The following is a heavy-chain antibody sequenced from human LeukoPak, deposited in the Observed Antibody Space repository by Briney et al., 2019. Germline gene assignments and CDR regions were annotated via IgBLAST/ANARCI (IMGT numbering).Heavy chain of an antibody. D-gene: IGHD1-26*01. CDR3: VTHSGRYYYY. CDR1: GYTLTELA. Sequence: ASVKVSYKVSGYTLTELAMHWVRQAPGKGLEWMGGFDPEDGETIYAQKFQGRVTMTEDTSTDTAYMDLSSLRSEDTAVYYCVTHSGRYYYYWGQGTLVTVSS. J-gene: IGHJ4*02. V-gene: IGHV1-24*01. CDR2: FDPEDGET.